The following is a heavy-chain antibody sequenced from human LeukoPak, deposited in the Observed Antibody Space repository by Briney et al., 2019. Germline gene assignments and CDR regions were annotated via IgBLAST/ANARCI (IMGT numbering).Heavy chain of an antibody. CDR2: ISGSGGST. Sequence: PGGSLRLCCAASGFTFNSYAMSWVRQAPGKGLEWVSAISGSGGSTYYADSVKGRFTISRDNSKNTLYLQMNSLRAEDTAVYYCAKDPYWGDEPFDYWGQGTLVTVSS. D-gene: IGHD3-16*01. CDR1: GFTFNSYA. V-gene: IGHV3-23*01. CDR3: AKDPYWGDEPFDY. J-gene: IGHJ4*02.